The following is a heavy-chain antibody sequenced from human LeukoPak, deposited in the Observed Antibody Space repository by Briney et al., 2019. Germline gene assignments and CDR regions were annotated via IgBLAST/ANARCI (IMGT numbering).Heavy chain of an antibody. J-gene: IGHJ4*02. CDR1: GFTFSSYS. CDR3: AKRSAAGTVGYFDY. Sequence: PGGSLRLSCAASGFTFSSYSMNWVRQAPGKGLEWVSSISSSSSYIYYADSVKGRFTISRDDAKNSLYLQMHSLRPEDTALYYCAKRSAAGTVGYFDYWGQGTLVTVSS. CDR2: ISSSSSYI. V-gene: IGHV3-21*04. D-gene: IGHD6-13*01.